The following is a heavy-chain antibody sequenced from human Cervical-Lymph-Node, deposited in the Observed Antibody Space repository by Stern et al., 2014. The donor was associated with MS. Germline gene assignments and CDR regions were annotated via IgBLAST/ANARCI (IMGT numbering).Heavy chain of an antibody. D-gene: IGHD2-21*02. CDR2: VNPISGVT. J-gene: IGHJ3*01. Sequence: QLVQSGPEVKKPGASVKVSCKASGYTFSDYYMHWVRQAPGQGLEWMGWVNPISGVTNYAQKYEGRVSMTRDKSINTAYIELSGLISDDTAVYYCARVRSVSVETAGGEAFDLWGQGTVLTVSS. CDR3: ARVRSVSVETAGGEAFDL. V-gene: IGHV1-2*02. CDR1: GYTFSDYY.